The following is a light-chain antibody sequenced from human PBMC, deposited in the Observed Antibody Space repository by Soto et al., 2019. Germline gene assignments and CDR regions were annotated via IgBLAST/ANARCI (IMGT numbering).Light chain of an antibody. V-gene: IGKV3-11*01. CDR2: DAS. CDR1: QTISNK. J-gene: IGKJ1*01. CDR3: QQRSSAWT. Sequence: EVVLTQSPATLSLSPGERATLSCRASQTISNKLGWYQQKPGQAPRLLISDASKRAAGIPGRFSGSGSGTDFTLTISSLEPEDFAVYYCQQRSSAWTFGQGTKV.